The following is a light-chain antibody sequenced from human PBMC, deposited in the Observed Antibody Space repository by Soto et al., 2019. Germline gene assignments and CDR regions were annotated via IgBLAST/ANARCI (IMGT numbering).Light chain of an antibody. CDR3: AAWDDSMTGYV. Sequence: QSVLTQPPSASGTPGQRFTISCSGSSSNIGSNTVNWYQQLPGTAPKLLIYSNNQRTSGVPDRFSGSKSGTSASLAISGLQSEDEADYYSAAWDDSMTGYVFGSGSK. CDR1: SSNIGSNT. J-gene: IGLJ1*01. V-gene: IGLV1-44*01. CDR2: SNN.